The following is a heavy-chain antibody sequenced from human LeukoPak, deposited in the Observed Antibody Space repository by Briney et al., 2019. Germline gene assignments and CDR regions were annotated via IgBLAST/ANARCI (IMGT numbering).Heavy chain of an antibody. D-gene: IGHD3-10*01. CDR3: ARHGPADSRSYPLDY. J-gene: IGHJ4*02. V-gene: IGHV4-59*08. CDR2: IYNSVTT. Sequence: PSETLSLTCTVSGGSIGSYYWSWIRQPPGKGLEWIAYIYNSVTTNYNPSLKSRLTISVDTSENQISLKLTSMTAADTAVYYCARHGPADSRSYPLDYWGQGTLVTVSS. CDR1: GGSIGSYY.